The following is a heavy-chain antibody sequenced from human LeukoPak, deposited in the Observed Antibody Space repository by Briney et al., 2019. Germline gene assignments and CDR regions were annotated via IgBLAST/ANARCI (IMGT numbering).Heavy chain of an antibody. V-gene: IGHV4-31*03. J-gene: IGHJ6*02. CDR1: GGSISSGGYY. Sequence: SETLSLTCTVSGGSISSGGYYWSWIRQHPGEGLEWIGYIYYSGSTYYNPSLKSRVTISVDTSKNQFSLKLSSVTAADTAVYYCARDPLHLALDVWGQGTTVTVSS. CDR2: IYYSGST. CDR3: ARDPLHLALDV.